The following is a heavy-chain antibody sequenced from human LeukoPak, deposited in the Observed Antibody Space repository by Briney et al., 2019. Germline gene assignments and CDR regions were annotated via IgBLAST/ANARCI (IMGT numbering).Heavy chain of an antibody. CDR1: GFTFSSYG. CDR3: AKDRVDTAMTRYFDY. Sequence: GGSLRLSCAASGFTFSSYGMHWVRQAPGKGLEWVAFIRYDGSNKYYADSVNGRFTISRDNSKNTLYLQMNSLRAEDTAVYYCAKDRVDTAMTRYFDYWGQGTLVTVSS. CDR2: IRYDGSNK. D-gene: IGHD5-18*01. J-gene: IGHJ4*02. V-gene: IGHV3-30*02.